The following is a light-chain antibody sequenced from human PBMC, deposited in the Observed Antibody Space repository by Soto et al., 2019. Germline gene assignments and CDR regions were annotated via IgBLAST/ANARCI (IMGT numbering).Light chain of an antibody. J-gene: IGLJ3*02. Sequence: LTQPPSASGTPGQRVTISCSGSSSNIGSNTVNWYQQLPGTAPKLLIYSNNQRPSGVPDRFSGSKSGTSASLAISGLQSEDEADYYCAAWDDSLHGVFGGGTKVTVL. CDR3: AAWDDSLHGV. CDR2: SNN. V-gene: IGLV1-44*01. CDR1: SSNIGSNT.